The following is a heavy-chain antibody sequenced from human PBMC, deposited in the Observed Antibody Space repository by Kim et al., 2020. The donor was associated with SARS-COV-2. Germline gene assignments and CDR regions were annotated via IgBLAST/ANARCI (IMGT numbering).Heavy chain of an antibody. CDR2: ISGSGGST. V-gene: IGHV3-23*01. D-gene: IGHD5-18*01. J-gene: IGHJ5*02. CDR1: GFTFSSYA. Sequence: GGSLRLSCAASGFTFSSYAMSWVRQAPGKGLEWVSAISGSGGSTYYADSVKGRFTISRDNSKNTLYLQMNSLRAEDTAVYYFAKIVGAMVTYNWFDPWGQGTLVTVSS. CDR3: AKIVGAMVTYNWFDP.